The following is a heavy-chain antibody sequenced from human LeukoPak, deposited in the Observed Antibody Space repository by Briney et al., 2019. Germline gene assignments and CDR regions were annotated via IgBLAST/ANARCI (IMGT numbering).Heavy chain of an antibody. CDR2: ISGSGGST. Sequence: SGGSLRLSCAASGFTFSSYAMSWVRQAPGKGLEWVSAISGSGGSTYYADSVKRRFTISRDNSKNTLYLQMNSLRAEDTAVYYCAKDLSGPTKGAHLTGYYKARYYFDYWGQGTLVTVSS. CDR3: AKDLSGPTKGAHLTGYYKARYYFDY. J-gene: IGHJ4*02. D-gene: IGHD3-9*01. CDR1: GFTFSSYA. V-gene: IGHV3-23*01.